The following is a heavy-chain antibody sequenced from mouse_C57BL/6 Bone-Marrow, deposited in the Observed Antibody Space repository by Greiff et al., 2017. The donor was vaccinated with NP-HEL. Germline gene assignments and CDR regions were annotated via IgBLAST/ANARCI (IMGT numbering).Heavy chain of an antibody. J-gene: IGHJ3*01. D-gene: IGHD2-1*01. CDR1: GYTFTSYW. Sequence: QVQLKQPGAELVKPGASVKLSCKASGYTFTSYWMHWVKQRPGRGLEWIGRIDPNSGGTKYNEKFKSKATLTVDKPSSTAYMQLSSLTSEDSAVYYCARLYGNSWFAYWGQGTLVTVSA. CDR2: IDPNSGGT. CDR3: ARLYGNSWFAY. V-gene: IGHV1-72*01.